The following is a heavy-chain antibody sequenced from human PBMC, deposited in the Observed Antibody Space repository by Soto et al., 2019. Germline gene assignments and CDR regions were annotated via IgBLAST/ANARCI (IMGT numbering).Heavy chain of an antibody. CDR3: ARHNTMVRGVIISVNWFDP. CDR2: IYYSGST. V-gene: IGHV4-39*01. Sequence: SETLSLTCTVSGGSISSSSYYWGWIRQPPGKGLEGIGSIYYSGSTYYNPSLKSRVTISVDTSKNQFSLKLSSVTAADTAVYYCARHNTMVRGVIISVNWFDPWGQGTLVTVSS. CDR1: GGSISSSSYY. D-gene: IGHD3-10*01. J-gene: IGHJ5*02.